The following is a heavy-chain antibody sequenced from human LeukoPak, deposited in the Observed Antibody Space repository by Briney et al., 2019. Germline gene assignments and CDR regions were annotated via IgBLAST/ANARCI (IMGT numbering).Heavy chain of an antibody. CDR3: ARVQLEGRGHYYYGMDV. Sequence: SQTLSLTCAISGDSVSSNSAAWNWIRQSPSRGLEWLGRTYYRSKWYNDYAVSVKSRITINPDTSKNQFSLQLNSVTPEDTAVYYCARVQLEGRGHYYYGMDVWGKGTTVTVSS. CDR2: TYYRSKWYN. D-gene: IGHD1-1*01. J-gene: IGHJ6*04. CDR1: GDSVSSNSAA. V-gene: IGHV6-1*01.